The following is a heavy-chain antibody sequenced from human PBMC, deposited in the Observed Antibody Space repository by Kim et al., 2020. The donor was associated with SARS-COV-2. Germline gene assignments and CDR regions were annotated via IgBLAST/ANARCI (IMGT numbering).Heavy chain of an antibody. CDR2: IDPSDSYT. V-gene: IGHV5-10-1*01. D-gene: IGHD3-22*01. Sequence: GASLQISCKGSGYSFTSYWISWVRQMPGKGLEWMGRIDPSDSYTNYSPSFQGHVTISADKSISTAYLQWSSLKASDTAMYYCARGKGTMIVNAFDIWGQGTMVTVSS. J-gene: IGHJ3*02. CDR1: GYSFTSYW. CDR3: ARGKGTMIVNAFDI.